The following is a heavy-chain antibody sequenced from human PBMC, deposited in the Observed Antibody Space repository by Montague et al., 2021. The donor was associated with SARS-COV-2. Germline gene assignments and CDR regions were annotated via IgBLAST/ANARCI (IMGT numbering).Heavy chain of an antibody. CDR1: GDSVSSSSYY. CDR2: KHHSGIT. J-gene: IGHJ4*02. D-gene: IGHD5-24*01. CDR3: VRDGYTHVDY. Sequence: SETLSLTCTVSGDSVSSSSYYWGWIRQPPGKGLEWIGNKHHSGITYNPSLKNRVTMSVDTSKNQFSLKLSSVTAADTAVYYCVRDGYTHVDYWGQGTLVTVSS. V-gene: IGHV4-39*02.